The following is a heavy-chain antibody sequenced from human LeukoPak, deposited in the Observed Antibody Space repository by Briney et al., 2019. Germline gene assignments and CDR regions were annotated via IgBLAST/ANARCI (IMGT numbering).Heavy chain of an antibody. CDR2: ISAYNGNT. CDR1: GYTFSNYG. J-gene: IGHJ1*01. D-gene: IGHD5-12*01. CDR3: ARDHQGWLQFGQAYFQH. V-gene: IGHV1-18*01. Sequence: ASVKVSCKASGYTFSNYGISWVRQAPGQGLEWMGWISAYNGNTNYAQKLQGRVTVTTDTSTSTAYMELRSLRSDDTAVYYCARDHQGWLQFGQAYFQHWGQGTLVTVSS.